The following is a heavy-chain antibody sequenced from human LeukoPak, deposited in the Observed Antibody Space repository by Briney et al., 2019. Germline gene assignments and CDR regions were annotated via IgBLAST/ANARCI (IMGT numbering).Heavy chain of an antibody. CDR2: IYTSGST. D-gene: IGHD3-10*01. CDR1: GGSISSGSYY. J-gene: IGHJ3*02. CDR3: ARSLSGNI. V-gene: IGHV4-61*02. Sequence: SETLSLTCTVSGGSISSGSYYWSWIRQPAGKGLEWIGRIYTSGSTNYNPSLKSRVTISVDTSKNQFSLKLSSMTAADTAVYYCARSLSGNIWGQGTMLTVSS.